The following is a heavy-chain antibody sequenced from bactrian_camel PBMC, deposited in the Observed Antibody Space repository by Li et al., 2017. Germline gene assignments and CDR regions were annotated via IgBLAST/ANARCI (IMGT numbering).Heavy chain of an antibody. D-gene: IGHD1*01. Sequence: VQLVESGGGLVQPGGSLRLSCAVSGFTFSVYAASWVRQAPGKGLEWVSRITSNGTTYNADSVKGRFTVSTDAKNTVYLQMNSLKPEDTAMYYCAKDISSFGVWGQGTQVTVS. CDR3: AKDISSFGV. CDR1: GFTFSVYA. V-gene: IGHV3S10*01. J-gene: IGHJ6*01. CDR2: ITSNGTT.